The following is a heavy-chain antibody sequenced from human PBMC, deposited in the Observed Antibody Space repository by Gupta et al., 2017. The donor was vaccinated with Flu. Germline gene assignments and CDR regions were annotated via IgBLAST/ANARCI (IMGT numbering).Heavy chain of an antibody. CDR2: IYWDDHR. CDR1: GFSLSTTGLA. Sequence: QITLKESGPTLVKPTQTLTLTCTFSGFSLSTTGLAVGWIRQAPGEALEWLAVIYWDDHRRYSPSLRSRVTITKDTSNNQVVLTVTNVDPVDTGTYYCAHCPTENSCDRGYFDFWGQGTLVTVSS. J-gene: IGHJ4*02. D-gene: IGHD1-1*01. CDR3: AHCPTENSCDRGYFDF. V-gene: IGHV2-5*02.